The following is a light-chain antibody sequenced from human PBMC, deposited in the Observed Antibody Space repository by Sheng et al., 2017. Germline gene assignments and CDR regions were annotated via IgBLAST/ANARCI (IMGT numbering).Light chain of an antibody. V-gene: IGLV2-11*01. CDR1: SRNVGGYNY. CDR2: DVS. CDR3: CSFAASDTYV. Sequence: QSALTQPRSVSGSPGQSVTISCTGTSRNVGGYNYVSWYQQHPGKAPKLIIYDVSKRPSGVPDRFSGSKSGNAASLTISGLQAEDEADYYCCSFAASDTYVFGTGTKVTVL. J-gene: IGLJ1*01.